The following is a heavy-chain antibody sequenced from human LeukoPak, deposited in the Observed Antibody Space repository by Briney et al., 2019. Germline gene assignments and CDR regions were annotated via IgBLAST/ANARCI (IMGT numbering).Heavy chain of an antibody. J-gene: IGHJ4*02. CDR2: IYYSGST. D-gene: IGHD2-15*01. CDR3: ARHPLLQYYFDY. Sequence: SETLSLTCTVSGGSISSSSYYWGWIRQPPGKGLEWIGSIYYSGSTYHNPSLKSRVTISVDTSKNQFSLKLSSVTAADTAVYYCARHPLLQYYFDYWGQGTLVTVSS. CDR1: GGSISSSSYY. V-gene: IGHV4-39*01.